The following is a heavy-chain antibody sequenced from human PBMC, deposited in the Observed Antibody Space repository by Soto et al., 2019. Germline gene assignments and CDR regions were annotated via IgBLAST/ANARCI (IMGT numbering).Heavy chain of an antibody. J-gene: IGHJ3*02. D-gene: IGHD2-8*01. CDR2: IWYDGSNK. V-gene: IGHV3-33*01. CDR3: ARPPVSDAFDI. CDR1: GFTFSSYG. Sequence: QVQLVESGGGVVQPGRSLRLSCAASGFTFSSYGMHWVRQAPGKGLEWVAVIWYDGSNKYYADSVKGRFTISRDNSKNTLYLQMNSLRAEDTAVYYCARPPVSDAFDIWGQGTMVTVSS.